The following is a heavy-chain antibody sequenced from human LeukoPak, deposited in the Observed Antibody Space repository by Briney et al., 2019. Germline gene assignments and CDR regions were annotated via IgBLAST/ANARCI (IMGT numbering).Heavy chain of an antibody. D-gene: IGHD2-21*02. Sequence: GGSLRLSCAASGFTFYTCAMNWVRQAPGKGLQWVAAISGSGGTTYYADSVKGRFTISRDNSKNTVYLQLSSLRAEDTAVYYCAKDPSDFLVDCWGQGTLVTVSS. CDR1: GFTFYTCA. CDR3: AKDPSDFLVDC. V-gene: IGHV3-23*01. CDR2: ISGSGGTT. J-gene: IGHJ4*02.